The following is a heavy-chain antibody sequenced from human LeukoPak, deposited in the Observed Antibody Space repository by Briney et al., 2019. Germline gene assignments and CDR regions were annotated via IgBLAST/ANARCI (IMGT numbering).Heavy chain of an antibody. V-gene: IGHV3-23*01. CDR3: AKRVQSSSWYAAFDY. CDR2: FSGSGGHT. CDR1: GXPFSTYA. Sequence: GGSLRLSCAASGXPFSTYAMSWVRQAPGKGLEWVSGFSGSGGHTNYAESVKGRFTISRDNSKNTLYLQMNSLRAEDTALYYCAKRVQSSSWYAAFDYWGQGTLVTVSS. J-gene: IGHJ4*02. D-gene: IGHD6-13*01.